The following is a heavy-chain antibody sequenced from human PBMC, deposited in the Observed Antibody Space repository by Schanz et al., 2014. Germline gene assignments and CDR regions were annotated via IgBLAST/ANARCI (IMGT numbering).Heavy chain of an antibody. CDR3: ARDAADFYDILTEEDY. Sequence: QVQLVQSGAEVKKPRASVRVSCKASGYTFTSYGISWVRQAPGQGLEWMGWISAYNGNTKYPQKLQGRVTMTTDTTTSTAYMELRSLRSDGTAVYYCARDAADFYDILTEEDYWGQGTLVTVSS. V-gene: IGHV1-18*01. CDR1: GYTFTSYG. CDR2: ISAYNGNT. J-gene: IGHJ4*02. D-gene: IGHD3-9*01.